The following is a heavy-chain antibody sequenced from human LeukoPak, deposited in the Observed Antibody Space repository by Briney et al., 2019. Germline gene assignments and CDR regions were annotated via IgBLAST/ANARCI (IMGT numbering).Heavy chain of an antibody. CDR3: ARDGIAARPYNWFDP. CDR1: GFTFSSYA. V-gene: IGHV3-30*01. CDR2: ISYDGSNK. D-gene: IGHD6-6*01. Sequence: GGSLRLSCAASGFTFSSYAMHWVRQAPGKGLEWVAVISYDGSNKYYADSVEGRFTISRDNSKNTLYLQMNSLRAEDTAVYYCARDGIAARPYNWFDPWGQGTLVTVSS. J-gene: IGHJ5*02.